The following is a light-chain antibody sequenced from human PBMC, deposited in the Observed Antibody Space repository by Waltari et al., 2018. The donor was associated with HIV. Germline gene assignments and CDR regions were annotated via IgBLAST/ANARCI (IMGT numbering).Light chain of an antibody. CDR2: EDT. CDR1: TRHTATHNF. J-gene: IGLJ1*01. V-gene: IGLV2-23*01. Sequence: QPALTQPASVSGSTGQSTTISCTYDTRHTATHNFVTWYQHHPSRPPQLVIYEDTKRPSGFSPRFSVPKSGTTASLTISGLQAEDEADYFCCSYSRGSNFYAFGSGTMVTV. CDR3: CSYSRGSNFYA.